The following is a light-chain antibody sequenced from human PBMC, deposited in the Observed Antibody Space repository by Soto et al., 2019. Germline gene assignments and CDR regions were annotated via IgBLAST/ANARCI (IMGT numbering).Light chain of an antibody. J-gene: IGLJ1*01. Sequence: QSALTQPASVSGSPGQSITISCTGTSSDVGGYNYVSWYQQHPGKAPKLKIYDVSNRPSGVSNRFSGSKSGNTASLTISGLQAEEEADYYCSSYTSSSTLYVFGTGTKVTVL. CDR1: SSDVGGYNY. CDR3: SSYTSSSTLYV. CDR2: DVS. V-gene: IGLV2-14*01.